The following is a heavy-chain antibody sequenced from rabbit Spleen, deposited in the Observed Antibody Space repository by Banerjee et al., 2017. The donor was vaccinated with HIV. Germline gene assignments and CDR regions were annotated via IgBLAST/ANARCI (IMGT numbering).Heavy chain of an antibody. D-gene: IGHD6-1*01. Sequence: QSLEESGGGLVQPEGSLTLTCTASGFSFSSNYYMSWVRQAPGKGLEWIGYIYPDDGSTYYASWVNGRFTISRTSSTTVTLQMTSLTAADTATYFCARRADRTYGLWGPGTLVTVS. J-gene: IGHJ4*01. V-gene: IGHV1S40*01. CDR3: ARRADRTYGL. CDR2: IYPDDGST. CDR1: GFSFSSNYY.